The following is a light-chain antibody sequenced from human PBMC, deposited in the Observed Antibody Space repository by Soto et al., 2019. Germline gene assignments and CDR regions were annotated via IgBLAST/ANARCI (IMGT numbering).Light chain of an antibody. CDR3: QQRSSAIT. V-gene: IGKV3D-20*02. CDR2: GAS. Sequence: EIVLTQSPGTLSLFPWERATLSCMASQSVSSSYLAWYQQKPGQAPRLLIYGASSRATGIPDRFSGSGSGTDFTLTISRLEPEDFAVYYCQQRSSAITFGQGTRLQN. J-gene: IGKJ5*01. CDR1: QSVSSSY.